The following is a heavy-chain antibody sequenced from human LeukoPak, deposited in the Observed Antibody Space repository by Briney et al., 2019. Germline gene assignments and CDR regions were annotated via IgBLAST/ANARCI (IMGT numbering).Heavy chain of an antibody. Sequence: GGSLRLSCAASGFTFNTYTMNWVRQAPGKGLEWVSYISSSSSTIYYADSVKGRFTISRDNAKNSLYLQMNSLRAEDTAVYYCARKGLTWDSSGSPDYWGQGTLVTVSS. CDR1: GFTFNTYT. V-gene: IGHV3-48*01. D-gene: IGHD3-22*01. J-gene: IGHJ4*02. CDR3: ARKGLTWDSSGSPDY. CDR2: ISSSSSTI.